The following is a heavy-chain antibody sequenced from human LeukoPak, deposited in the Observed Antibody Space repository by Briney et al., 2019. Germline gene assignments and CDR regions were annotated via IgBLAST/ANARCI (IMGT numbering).Heavy chain of an antibody. J-gene: IGHJ4*02. Sequence: PGRSLRLSCAASGFTFSSYDMHWVRQATGKGLEWVSAIGTAGDTYYPGSVKGRFTISRENAKKSLYLQMNSLRAGDTAVYYCARGSILTGYDYWGQGALVTVSS. CDR3: ARGSILTGYDY. CDR1: GFTFSSYD. D-gene: IGHD3-9*01. V-gene: IGHV3-13*04. CDR2: IGTAGDT.